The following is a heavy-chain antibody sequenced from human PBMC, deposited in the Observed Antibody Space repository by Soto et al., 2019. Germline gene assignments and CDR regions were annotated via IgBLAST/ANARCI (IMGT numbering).Heavy chain of an antibody. V-gene: IGHV1-18*01. Sequence: GASVKVSGTACGYTYTSYGISWVRQAPGQGLEWMGWISAYNGNTNYAQKLQGRVTMTTDTSTSTAYMELRSLRSDDTAVYYCARDRGYSYGYFSSAFDIWGQGTIVTVSS. CDR2: ISAYNGNT. J-gene: IGHJ3*02. CDR1: GYTYTSYG. D-gene: IGHD5-18*01. CDR3: ARDRGYSYGYFSSAFDI.